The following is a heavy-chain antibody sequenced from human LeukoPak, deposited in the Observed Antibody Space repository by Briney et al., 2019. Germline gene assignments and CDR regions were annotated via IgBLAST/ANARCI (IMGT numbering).Heavy chain of an antibody. CDR2: INPNSGGT. CDR3: ARERFLEWLRHYYYGMDV. J-gene: IGHJ6*02. V-gene: IGHV1-2*02. CDR1: GYTFTGYY. D-gene: IGHD3-3*01. Sequence: ASVKVSCKASGYTFTGYYMHWVRQAPGQGLEWMGWINPNSGGTNYAQKFQGRVTMTRDTSISTAYMELSRLRSDDTAVYYCARERFLEWLRHYYYGMDVWGQGPRVTVSS.